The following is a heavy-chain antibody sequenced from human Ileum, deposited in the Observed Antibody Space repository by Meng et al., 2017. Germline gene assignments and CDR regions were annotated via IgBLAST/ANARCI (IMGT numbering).Heavy chain of an antibody. Sequence: GESLKISCEGSGYSFSSYWIAWVRQMSGKGLEWMAIIYPGNSDTRYSPSSQGQVTISADKSINTAFLQWSSLKASDTAMYYCARLQMGSGYDKYSDYWGQGTLVTVSS. CDR3: ARLQMGSGYDKYSDY. D-gene: IGHD5-12*01. CDR2: IYPGNSDT. J-gene: IGHJ4*02. V-gene: IGHV5-51*01. CDR1: GYSFSSYW.